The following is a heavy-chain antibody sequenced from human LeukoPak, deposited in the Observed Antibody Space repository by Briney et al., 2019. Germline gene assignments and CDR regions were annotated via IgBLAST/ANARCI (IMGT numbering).Heavy chain of an antibody. CDR2: IIPIFGTA. V-gene: IGHV1-69*05. J-gene: IGHJ4*02. Sequence: GATLKLSCKASVGTFSSYAISWVRQAPGQGLEWMGGIIPIFGTANYAQKFQGRVTITTDESTSTAYMELSSLRSEDTAVYYCAGGSGSYYVEPFDYWGQGTLVTVSS. CDR1: VGTFSSYA. CDR3: AGGSGSYYVEPFDY. D-gene: IGHD1-26*01.